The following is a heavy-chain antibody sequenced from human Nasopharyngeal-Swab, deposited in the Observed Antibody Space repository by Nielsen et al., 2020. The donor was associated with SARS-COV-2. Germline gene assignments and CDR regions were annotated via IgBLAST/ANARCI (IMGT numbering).Heavy chain of an antibody. J-gene: IGHJ4*02. Sequence: VRQAPGKGLEWVSSISSSSSYIYYADSVKGRFTISRDNAKNSLYLQMNSLRAEDTAVYYCARADSYGYRGPFDHWDQGTLVTVSS. V-gene: IGHV3-21*01. D-gene: IGHD5-18*01. CDR3: ARADSYGYRGPFDH. CDR2: ISSSSSYI.